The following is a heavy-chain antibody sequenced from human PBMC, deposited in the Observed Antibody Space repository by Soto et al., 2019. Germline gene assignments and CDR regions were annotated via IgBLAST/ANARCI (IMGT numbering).Heavy chain of an antibody. V-gene: IGHV2-5*01. CDR3: AHRTTDSAGEY. J-gene: IGHJ4*02. Sequence: QITLKESGTTLVKPTQTLTLTCTFSGFSLSTSVVVVGWIRQPPGKALEWLAFIYGNDDKRYSPSLKSRLTITKDTCKNRVVLTMTNRDPVDTATYYCAHRTTDSAGEYWGQGTLDTDSS. CDR1: GFSLSTSVVV. D-gene: IGHD1-1*01. CDR2: IYGNDDK.